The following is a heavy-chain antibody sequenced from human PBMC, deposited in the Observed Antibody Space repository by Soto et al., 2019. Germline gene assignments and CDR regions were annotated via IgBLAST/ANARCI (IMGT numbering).Heavy chain of an antibody. J-gene: IGHJ4*02. CDR2: IYHSGST. D-gene: IGHD1-1*01. Sequence: PSETLSLTCAVSGGSISSGGYSWSWIRQPPGKGLEWIGYIYHSGSTYYNPSLKSRVTISVDRSKNQFSLKLSSVTAADTAVYYCARVQLERLLLDYWGQGTLVTVSS. V-gene: IGHV4-30-2*01. CDR3: ARVQLERLLLDY. CDR1: GGSISSGGYS.